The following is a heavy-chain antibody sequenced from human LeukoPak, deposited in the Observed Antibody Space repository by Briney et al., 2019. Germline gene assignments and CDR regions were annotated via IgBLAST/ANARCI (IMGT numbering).Heavy chain of an antibody. CDR1: GGSISSGAYY. CDR3: ARPKRGDSTSWYVDF. J-gene: IGHJ4*02. D-gene: IGHD6-13*01. Sequence: SETLSLTCTVSGGSISSGAYYWGWIRQPPGKGLEWIGNIYYSGSTYYNPSLKSRITISVDTSKNQFSLKLSSVTAADTAVYFCARPKRGDSTSWYVDFWGQGTLVTVSS. V-gene: IGHV4-39*07. CDR2: IYYSGST.